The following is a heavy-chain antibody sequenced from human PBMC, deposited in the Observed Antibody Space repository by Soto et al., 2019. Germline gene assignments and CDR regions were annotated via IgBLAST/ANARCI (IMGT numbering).Heavy chain of an antibody. D-gene: IGHD5-18*01. Sequence: GGSLRLSCAASGFTFSGSAMHWVRQASGKGLEWVDRIRSKANSYATAYAASVKGRFTISRDDSKNTAYLQMNSLKTEDTAVYYCTSGQLWLPGPWGQGTLVTVSS. J-gene: IGHJ5*02. CDR3: TSGQLWLPGP. V-gene: IGHV3-73*01. CDR2: IRSKANSYAT. CDR1: GFTFSGSA.